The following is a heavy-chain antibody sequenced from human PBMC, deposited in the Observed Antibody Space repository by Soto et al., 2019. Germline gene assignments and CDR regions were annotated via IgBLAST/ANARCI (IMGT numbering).Heavy chain of an antibody. CDR1: GFIFSNYG. D-gene: IGHD3-16*01. CDR3: ARPRGPYYYYYGMDV. V-gene: IGHV3-30*03. Sequence: QAQLVESGGGVVQPGRSLRLSCAASGFIFSNYGIQWVRQAPGKGLEWVAVISDDGSNKYYADSVQGRFTISRDKSKNTLYLQMNSLRAEDTAVYYCARPRGPYYYYYGMDVWGQGTTVTVSS. J-gene: IGHJ6*02. CDR2: ISDDGSNK.